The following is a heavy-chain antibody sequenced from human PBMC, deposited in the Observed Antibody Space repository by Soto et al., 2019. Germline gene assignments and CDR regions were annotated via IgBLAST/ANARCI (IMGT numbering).Heavy chain of an antibody. V-gene: IGHV3-73*01. J-gene: IGHJ5*02. CDR1: GFTFSGSA. Sequence: PGGSLRLSCAASGFTFSGSAMHWVRQASGKGLEWVGRIRSKTNSYATAYAASVKGRFTISRDDSKDTAYLQMNSLKTEDTAVYLCTREPRNYYDSIGSANWFDPWGQGTLVTVS. CDR3: TREPRNYYDSIGSANWFDP. CDR2: IRSKTNSYAT. D-gene: IGHD3-22*01.